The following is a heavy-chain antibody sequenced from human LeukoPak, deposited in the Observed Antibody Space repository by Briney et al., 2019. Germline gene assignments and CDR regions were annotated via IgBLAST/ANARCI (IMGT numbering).Heavy chain of an antibody. CDR1: GFTFSNYA. CDR3: AKRCSSTSCLHFYFGY. CDR2: VDISGGT. V-gene: IGHV3-23*01. J-gene: IGHJ4*02. D-gene: IGHD2-2*01. Sequence: GGSLRLSCEASGFTFSNYAMSWVRQAPGTGLKRVSSVDISGGTYYPDSVEGRFTISRDIAKNTVYLQMNSLIVEDSALYYCAKRCSSTSCLHFYFGYWGQGTLVTVSS.